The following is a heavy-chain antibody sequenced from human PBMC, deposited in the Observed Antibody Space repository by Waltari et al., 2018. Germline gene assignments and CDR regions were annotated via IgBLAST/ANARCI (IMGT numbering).Heavy chain of an antibody. CDR3: ARVVATITFPYFDF. CDR1: GFTFSSYW. J-gene: IGHJ4*02. D-gene: IGHD5-12*01. V-gene: IGHV3-74*02. Sequence: EVQLVESGGGLVQPGGSLRLSCAASGFTFSSYWMHCVRPAPGKGLVWVSRINSDGSTTDYADSVKGRFTISRDNAKNTLYLQMNSLRGDDTAVYYCARVVATITFPYFDFWGQGTLVTVSS. CDR2: INSDGSTT.